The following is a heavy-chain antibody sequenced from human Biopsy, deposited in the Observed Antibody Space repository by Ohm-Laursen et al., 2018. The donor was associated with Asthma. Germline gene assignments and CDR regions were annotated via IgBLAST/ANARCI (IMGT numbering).Heavy chain of an antibody. D-gene: IGHD2-21*01. CDR1: GFTFADYG. CDR2: ISWNSGSI. V-gene: IGHV3-9*01. J-gene: IGHJ4*02. Sequence: SLRLSCAAPGFTFADYGMHWVRQAPGKGLEWVSGISWNSGSIGYADSVKGRFTISRDNAKNSLYLQMNSLRVEDTALYYCAKATLGDIGKDYWGQGTLVTVSS. CDR3: AKATLGDIGKDY.